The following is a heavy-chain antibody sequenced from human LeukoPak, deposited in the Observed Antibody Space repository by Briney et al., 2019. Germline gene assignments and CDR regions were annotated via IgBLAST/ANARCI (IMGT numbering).Heavy chain of an antibody. CDR3: ARVVSSGYYYGWFDP. CDR1: GYTFTSYG. Sequence: ASVKVSCKASGYTFTSYGISWVRQAPGQGLEWMGWILAYNGNTNYAQKLQGRVTMTTDTSTSTAYMELRRVRSDDTAVYYCARVVSSGYYYGWFDPWGQGTLVTVSS. D-gene: IGHD3-22*01. J-gene: IGHJ5*02. CDR2: ILAYNGNT. V-gene: IGHV1-18*01.